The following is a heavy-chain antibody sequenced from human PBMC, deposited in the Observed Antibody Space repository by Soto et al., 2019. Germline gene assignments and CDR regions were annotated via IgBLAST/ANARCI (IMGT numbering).Heavy chain of an antibody. CDR2: ISGSGGAT. CDR3: AKGIRPAYGSGSYSLDV. J-gene: IGHJ6*02. Sequence: EEQLLESGGDVVQPGGSLRLSCEGSGFTFSSYAMTWVRQAPGKGLEWISEISGSGGATNYADSVKGRVTILRDNSKNRLYLQVNNLRAEDTAVYYCAKGIRPAYGSGSYSLDVWGQGTTVTVSS. D-gene: IGHD3-10*01. CDR1: GFTFSSYA. V-gene: IGHV3-23*01.